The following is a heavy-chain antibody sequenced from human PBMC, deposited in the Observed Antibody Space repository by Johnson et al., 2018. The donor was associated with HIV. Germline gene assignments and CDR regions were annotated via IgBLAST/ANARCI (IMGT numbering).Heavy chain of an antibody. CDR3: ATEARGVHGTLRFLEWSDGFDI. Sequence: HVQLVESGGGVVQPGRSLRLSCAASGFSFSSYAMHWVRQAPGKGLELVALMSFDGSNKYYADSVKGRFTISRDNSKNTLYLQMNSLRTEDTAVYYCATEARGVHGTLRFLEWSDGFDIWGQGTMVTVSS. D-gene: IGHD3-3*01. V-gene: IGHV3-30*04. J-gene: IGHJ3*02. CDR1: GFSFSSYA. CDR2: MSFDGSNK.